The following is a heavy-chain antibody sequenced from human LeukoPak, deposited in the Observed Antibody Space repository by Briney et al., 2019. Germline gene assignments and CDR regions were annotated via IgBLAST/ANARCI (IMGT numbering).Heavy chain of an antibody. Sequence: GGSLRLSCEASGFTFSSYAMAWVRQAPGKGLEWVSSITIGGGRTYYADSVKGRFTISRDNSKNSLYLQMSNLRAEDTAVYFCARGGGLDVWGQGATVTVSS. CDR1: GFTFSSYA. CDR3: ARGGGLDV. D-gene: IGHD3-16*01. CDR2: ITIGGGRT. J-gene: IGHJ6*02. V-gene: IGHV3-23*01.